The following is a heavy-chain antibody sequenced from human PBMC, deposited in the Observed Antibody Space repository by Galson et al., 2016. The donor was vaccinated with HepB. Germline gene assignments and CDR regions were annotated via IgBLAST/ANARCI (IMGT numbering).Heavy chain of an antibody. J-gene: IGHJ6*02. D-gene: IGHD2-21*01. CDR2: ISAEGSTT. V-gene: IGHV3-23*01. CDR3: ARAPDCGGSSCDIYYGMDV. Sequence: SLRLSCAASGFTFTTFAMSWVRQAPGQGLEWVSAISAEGSTTYYADSVKGRFSISRDNAKNTLYLEMNSLGAEATAVYYCARAPDCGGSSCDIYYGMDVWGQGTTVSVSS. CDR1: GFTFTTFA.